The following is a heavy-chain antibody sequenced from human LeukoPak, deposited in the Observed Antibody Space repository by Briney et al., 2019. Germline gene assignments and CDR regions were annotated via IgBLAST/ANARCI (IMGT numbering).Heavy chain of an antibody. V-gene: IGHV3-23*01. CDR1: GFTLSSYA. CDR3: AKERPWELDY. Sequence: GGSLRLSCATSGFTLSSYAMSWVRQAPGKGLEWVSGISGSGGSTYYADSVKGRFTISRDNSRNTLYLQMNSLRAEDTAVYYCAKERPWELDYWGQGTLVTVSS. J-gene: IGHJ4*02. CDR2: ISGSGGST. D-gene: IGHD1-26*01.